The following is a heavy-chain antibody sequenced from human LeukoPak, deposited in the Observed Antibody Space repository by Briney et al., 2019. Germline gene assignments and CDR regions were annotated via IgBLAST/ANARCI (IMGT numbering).Heavy chain of an antibody. CDR1: GFSFSSNS. V-gene: IGHV3-48*01. Sequence: GGSLRLSCAASGFSFSSNSMNWVRQVPGKGLEWVSYISSSSSSIYYADSVKGRFTISRDNAKNSLYLQMNSLRAEDTAVYYCAKDSYGMDVWGQGTTVTVSS. CDR3: AKDSYGMDV. CDR2: ISSSSSSI. J-gene: IGHJ6*02.